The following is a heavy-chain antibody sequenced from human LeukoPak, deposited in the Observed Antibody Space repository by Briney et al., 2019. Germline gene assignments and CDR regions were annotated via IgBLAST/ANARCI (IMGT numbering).Heavy chain of an antibody. CDR1: GGSFSGYY. Sequence: PSETLSLTRAVYGGSFSGYYWSWVRQPPGKGLEWIGEINHSGSTNYNPSLKSRVTISVDTSKNQFSLKLSSVTAADTAVYYCARGQPGYCSSTSCYPNFDYWGQGTLVTVSS. V-gene: IGHV4-34*01. CDR3: ARGQPGYCSSTSCYPNFDY. CDR2: INHSGST. D-gene: IGHD2-2*03. J-gene: IGHJ4*02.